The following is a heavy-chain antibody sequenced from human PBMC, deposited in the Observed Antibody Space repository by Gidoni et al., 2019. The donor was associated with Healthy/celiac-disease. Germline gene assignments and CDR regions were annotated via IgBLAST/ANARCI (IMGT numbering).Heavy chain of an antibody. Sequence: QVQLVESGGVVDKPGRSLRLSCAASGVTSSSYGMHWVRQAPGQGLEWGAVISYDGSNKYYADSVKGRFTISRDNSKNALYLQMNSLRAEDTAVYYCAKEGSQLWQYSLYFVDYWGQGTLVTVSS. V-gene: IGHV3-30*18. CDR1: GVTSSSYG. J-gene: IGHJ4*02. D-gene: IGHD5-18*01. CDR2: ISYDGSNK. CDR3: AKEGSQLWQYSLYFVDY.